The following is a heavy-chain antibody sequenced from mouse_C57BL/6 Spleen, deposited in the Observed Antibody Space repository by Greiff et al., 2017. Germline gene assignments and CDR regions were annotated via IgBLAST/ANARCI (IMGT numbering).Heavy chain of an antibody. V-gene: IGHV14-3*01. J-gene: IGHJ2*01. Sequence: VQLQQSVAELVRPGASVKLSCTASGSNIKNTYMHWVKQRPEQGLEWIGRIDPAKGNNTYAPKFQGKATITADTSSNTAYLQLSSLTSEDTAIYYCEIDDGYYGFGYWGQGTTLTVSS. D-gene: IGHD2-3*01. CDR3: EIDDGYYGFGY. CDR1: GSNIKNTY. CDR2: IDPAKGNN.